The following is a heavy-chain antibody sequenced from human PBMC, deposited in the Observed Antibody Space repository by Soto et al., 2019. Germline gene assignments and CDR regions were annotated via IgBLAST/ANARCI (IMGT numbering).Heavy chain of an antibody. D-gene: IGHD2-8*02. J-gene: IGHJ4*02. Sequence: GGSLRLSCAASGFTFSSYAMSWVRQAPGKGLEWVSAITDTGGDTYQADSVKGRFTISRDNTMSTLYLQMSTLRTEDTAVYYCAKGSAGGRPYFFDYWGQGALVTVSS. V-gene: IGHV3-23*01. CDR1: GFTFSSYA. CDR2: ITDTGGDT. CDR3: AKGSAGGRPYFFDY.